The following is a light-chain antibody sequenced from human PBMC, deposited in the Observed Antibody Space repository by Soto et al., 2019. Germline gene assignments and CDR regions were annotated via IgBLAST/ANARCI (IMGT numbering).Light chain of an antibody. CDR1: QSVSSSY. CDR2: GAS. J-gene: IGKJ1*01. CDR3: QQYGSSPWT. Sequence: EIVLTKSPGTLSLSPGERATLSCRASQSVSSSYLAWYQQKPGQAPRLLIYGASSRATGIPDRFSGSGSGTDFTLTISRREPEDFAVYYFQQYGSSPWTFGQGTKVEIK. V-gene: IGKV3-20*01.